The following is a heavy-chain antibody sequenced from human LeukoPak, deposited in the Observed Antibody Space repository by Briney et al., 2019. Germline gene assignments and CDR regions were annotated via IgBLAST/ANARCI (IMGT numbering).Heavy chain of an antibody. D-gene: IGHD2-8*01. CDR1: GFTFSSYA. CDR3: ANGNRCTSPNCLGYYYFYMDV. V-gene: IGHV3-23*01. Sequence: GGSLRLSCAASGFTFSSYAMNWVRQAPGRGLEWVSGFSGSGGTTYYADSVKRRFTISRDNYKHTLYLQMNSLRAEDTAVYYCANGNRCTSPNCLGYYYFYMDVWGKGTTVSVSS. J-gene: IGHJ6*03. CDR2: FSGSGGTT.